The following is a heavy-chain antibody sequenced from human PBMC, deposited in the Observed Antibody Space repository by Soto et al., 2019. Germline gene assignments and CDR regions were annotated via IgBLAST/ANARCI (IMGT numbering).Heavy chain of an antibody. J-gene: IGHJ6*02. D-gene: IGHD5-12*01. Sequence: SETLSLTCTVSGGSISSGGYYWSWIRQHPGKGLEWIGYIYYSGSTYYNPSLKSRVTISVDTSKNQFSLELSSLRSEDTAVYYCARDPTRYSGYESRYYGMDVWGQGTTVTVSS. CDR1: GGSISSGGYY. CDR3: ARDPTRYSGYESRYYGMDV. CDR2: IYYSGST. V-gene: IGHV4-31*03.